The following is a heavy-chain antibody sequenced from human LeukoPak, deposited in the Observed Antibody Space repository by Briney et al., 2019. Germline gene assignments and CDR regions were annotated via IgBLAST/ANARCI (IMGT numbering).Heavy chain of an antibody. V-gene: IGHV4-59*08. J-gene: IGHJ4*02. CDR1: GGSISDYY. D-gene: IGHD6-6*01. Sequence: PSETLSLTCTVSGGSISDYYWSWIRQPPGKGLEWIGYIYYSGSTNYNPSLKSRVTISVDTSKNQFSLKLSSVTAADTAVYYCARHSSSSYFDYWGQGTLVTVSS. CDR2: IYYSGST. CDR3: ARHSSSSYFDY.